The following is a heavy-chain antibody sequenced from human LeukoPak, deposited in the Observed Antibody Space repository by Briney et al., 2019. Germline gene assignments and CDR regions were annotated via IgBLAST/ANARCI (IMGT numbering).Heavy chain of an antibody. CDR3: ARSGVGATSFDY. J-gene: IGHJ4*02. D-gene: IGHD1-26*01. V-gene: IGHV4-59*01. Sequence: SETLSLTCTVSGGSISSYYWSWIRQPPGKGLEWIGYIYYSGSTNYNPSLKSLVTISVDTSKNQFSLKLSSVTAADTAVYYCARSGVGATSFDYWGQGTLVTVSS. CDR1: GGSISSYY. CDR2: IYYSGST.